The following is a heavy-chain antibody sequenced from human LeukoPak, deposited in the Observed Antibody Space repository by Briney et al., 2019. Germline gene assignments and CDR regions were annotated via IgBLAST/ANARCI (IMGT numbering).Heavy chain of an antibody. Sequence: PGGSLRLSCAASGFTFSSYSMNWVRQAPGKGLEWVSSISSSSSYIYYADSVKGRFTISRDNSKNTLYLQMNSLRAEDTAVYYCARDRGYSSSWLPDYYFDYWGQGTLVTVSS. V-gene: IGHV3-21*01. J-gene: IGHJ4*02. CDR3: ARDRGYSSSWLPDYYFDY. CDR2: ISSSSSYI. CDR1: GFTFSSYS. D-gene: IGHD6-13*01.